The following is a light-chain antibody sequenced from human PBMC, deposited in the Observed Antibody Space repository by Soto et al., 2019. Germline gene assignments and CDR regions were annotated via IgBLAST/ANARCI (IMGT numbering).Light chain of an antibody. CDR1: SSDVGGYNS. CDR2: EVS. V-gene: IGLV2-8*01. CDR3: SSYAGRNDLV. Sequence: QSALTQPPSASGSPGQSVTISCTGTSSDVGGYNSVSWYQQHPGKAPKLMIYEVSERPSGVPDRFSGSKSGNTASLTVSGLQAEDEADYYCSSYAGRNDLVFGGGTKLTVL. J-gene: IGLJ2*01.